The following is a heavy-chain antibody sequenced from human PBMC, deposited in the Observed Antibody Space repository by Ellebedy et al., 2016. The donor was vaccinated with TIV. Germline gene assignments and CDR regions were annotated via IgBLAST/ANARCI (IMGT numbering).Heavy chain of an antibody. D-gene: IGHD1-26*01. J-gene: IGHJ4*02. V-gene: IGHV3-7*01. CDR3: VRNGGSLDY. Sequence: GGSLRLXXAASGFTFSNHWMSWVRQAPGKGLEWVANINLDGSEGKYVDSVKGRFTISRDNAQNSLFLQMNSLRAEDTAVYYCVRNGGSLDYWGQGSLVTVS. CDR2: INLDGSEG. CDR1: GFTFSNHW.